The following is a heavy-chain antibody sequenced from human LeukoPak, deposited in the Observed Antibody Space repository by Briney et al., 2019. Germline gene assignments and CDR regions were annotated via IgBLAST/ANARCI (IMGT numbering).Heavy chain of an antibody. J-gene: IGHJ6*02. CDR3: TTVSGGVEYYYYYGMGV. V-gene: IGHV3-15*01. D-gene: IGHD1-1*01. CDR2: IKSKTDGGTT. CDR1: GFTFSNAW. Sequence: GGSLRLSCAASGFTFSNAWMSWVRQAPGKGLEWVGRIKSKTDGGTTDYAAPVKGRFTISRDDSKNTLYLQMNSLKTEDTAVYYCTTVSGGVEYYYYYGMGVWGQGTTVTVSS.